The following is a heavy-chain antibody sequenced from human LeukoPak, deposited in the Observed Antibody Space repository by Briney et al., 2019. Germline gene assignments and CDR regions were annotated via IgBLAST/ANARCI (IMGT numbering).Heavy chain of an antibody. CDR3: TTATV. CDR1: GFTFTNAW. Sequence: GGSLRLSCAASGFTFTNAWMSWVRHAPGKGLEWGGRIKSKTDSGTTDYAAPVKGRFTISRDDSKKTLYLQMNSLKTEDIAVYYCTTATVWGQGTLVTVSS. D-gene: IGHD4-17*01. J-gene: IGHJ4*02. CDR2: IKSKTDSGTT. V-gene: IGHV3-15*01.